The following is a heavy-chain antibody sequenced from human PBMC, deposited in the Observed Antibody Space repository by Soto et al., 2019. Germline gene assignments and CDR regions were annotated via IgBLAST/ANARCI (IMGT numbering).Heavy chain of an antibody. J-gene: IGHJ4*02. CDR1: GFTLRSYA. Sequence: GGSLRLSCAASGFTLRSYALSWVRQAPGKGLEWVSAISGSGGSTYYEDSVKGRFTISRDNSKNTLYLQMNSLRAEDTAVYYFYTFGGVTDFDYWGQGILVTVSS. V-gene: IGHV3-23*01. D-gene: IGHD3-16*01. CDR3: YTFGGVTDFDY. CDR2: ISGSGGST.